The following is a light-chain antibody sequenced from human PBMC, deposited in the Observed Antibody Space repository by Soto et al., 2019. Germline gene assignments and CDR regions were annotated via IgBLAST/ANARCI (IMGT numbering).Light chain of an antibody. CDR3: QRYNNWTLT. V-gene: IGKV3-15*01. Sequence: ETVMTQSPATLSVSPGERATLSCRASQGIGSTLAWYQQKPGQTPILLIYGASTRSTGVPARFSGSGSGTEFTLTIKRLQSEDFAVYYCQRYNNWTLTFGGGTKVEIK. CDR2: GAS. CDR1: QGIGST. J-gene: IGKJ4*01.